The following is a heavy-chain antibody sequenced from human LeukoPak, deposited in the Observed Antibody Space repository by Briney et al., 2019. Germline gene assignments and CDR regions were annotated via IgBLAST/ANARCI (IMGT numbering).Heavy chain of an antibody. J-gene: IGHJ4*02. D-gene: IGHD2-2*02. Sequence: GGSLRLSCAASGFTFDDYGMSWVRQAPGKGPEWVSGINWNGGSTDYADSVKGRFTMSRDNAKNSLYLQMNSLRAEDTVLYYCARGDTTAIRDFDYWGQGTLVTVSS. CDR3: ARGDTTAIRDFDY. V-gene: IGHV3-20*04. CDR1: GFTFDDYG. CDR2: INWNGGST.